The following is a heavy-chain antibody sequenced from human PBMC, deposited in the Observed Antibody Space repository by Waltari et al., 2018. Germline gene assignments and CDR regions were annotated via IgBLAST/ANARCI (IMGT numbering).Heavy chain of an antibody. CDR1: GGSFSSYY. CDR2: INDEGTA. CDR3: ARGRATDSPNAFDV. J-gene: IGHJ3*01. Sequence: QVHLKQWGAGLLKPSKTLSLTCDVSGGSFSSYYWHWIRQPPGKGLEWVGEINDEGTAKYKSSLKSRVTISLDMSKSQFSLTLTSVTAADAALYFCARGRATDSPNAFDVWGQGTNVTVSS. V-gene: IGHV4-34*01. D-gene: IGHD2-21*01.